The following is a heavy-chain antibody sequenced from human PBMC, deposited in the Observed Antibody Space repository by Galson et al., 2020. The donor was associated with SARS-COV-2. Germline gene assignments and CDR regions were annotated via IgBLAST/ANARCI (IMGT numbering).Heavy chain of an antibody. Sequence: GESLKISCAASGFTFSSYAMHWVRQAPGKGLEWVAVISYDGSNKYYADSVKGRFTISRDNSKNTLYLQMNSLRAEDTAVYYCARVKTRYCSSTSCHLFDYWGQGTLVTVSS. D-gene: IGHD2-2*01. CDR1: GFTFSSYA. CDR2: ISYDGSNK. V-gene: IGHV3-30-3*01. J-gene: IGHJ4*02. CDR3: ARVKTRYCSSTSCHLFDY.